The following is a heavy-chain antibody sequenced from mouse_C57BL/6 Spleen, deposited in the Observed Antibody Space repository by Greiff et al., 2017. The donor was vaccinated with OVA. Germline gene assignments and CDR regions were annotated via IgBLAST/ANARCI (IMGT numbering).Heavy chain of an antibody. V-gene: IGHV1-69*01. D-gene: IGHD4-1*01. CDR3: ARGLTGVLSPMDY. Sequence: QVQLQQPGAELVMPGASVKLSCKASGYTFTSYWMHWVKQRPGQGLEWIGEIDPSDSYTNYNQKFKGKSTLTVDKSSSTAYMQLRILTSEHSAVYYCARGLTGVLSPMDYWGQGTSVTVSS. CDR1: GYTFTSYW. J-gene: IGHJ4*01. CDR2: IDPSDSYT.